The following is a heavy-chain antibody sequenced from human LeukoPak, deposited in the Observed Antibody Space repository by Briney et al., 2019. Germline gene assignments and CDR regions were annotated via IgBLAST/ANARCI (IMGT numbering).Heavy chain of an antibody. V-gene: IGHV3-23*01. CDR1: GFTFSTYA. Sequence: GGSLRLSCAASGFTFSTYAMSWVRQAPGKELEWVSCISASYGSTYYADSVKGRFTISRDNSKNTLYLRMNSLRAEDTAVYYCAKDYYYDPVDAFDVWGQGTMVSVSS. J-gene: IGHJ3*01. D-gene: IGHD3-22*01. CDR2: ISASYGST. CDR3: AKDYYYDPVDAFDV.